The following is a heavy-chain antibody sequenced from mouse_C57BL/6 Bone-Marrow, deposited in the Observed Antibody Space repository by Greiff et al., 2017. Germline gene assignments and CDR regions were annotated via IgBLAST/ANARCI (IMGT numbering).Heavy chain of an antibody. J-gene: IGHJ1*03. CDR3: ARSGAPITTGVAPYWYFDV. V-gene: IGHV1-61*01. Sequence: QVQLQQPGAELVRPGSSVKLSCKASGYTFTSYWMDWVKQRPGQGLEWIGNIYPSDSETHYNQKFKDKATLTVDKSSSTAYMQLSSLTSEDSAVFYCARSGAPITTGVAPYWYFDVWGTGTTVTVSS. CDR1: GYTFTSYW. D-gene: IGHD1-1*01. CDR2: IYPSDSET.